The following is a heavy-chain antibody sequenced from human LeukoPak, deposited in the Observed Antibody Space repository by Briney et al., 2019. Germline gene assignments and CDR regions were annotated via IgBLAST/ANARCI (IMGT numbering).Heavy chain of an antibody. V-gene: IGHV4-4*02. Sequence: SGTLSLTCAVSGGSISSSNWWSWVRQPPGKGLEWIGEIYHSGSTNYNPSLKSRVTISVDTSKNQFSLKLSSVTAADTAVYYCARARDIVVVPAAMIGWFDPWGQGTLVTVSS. D-gene: IGHD2-2*01. J-gene: IGHJ5*02. CDR2: IYHSGST. CDR3: ARARDIVVVPAAMIGWFDP. CDR1: GGSISSSNW.